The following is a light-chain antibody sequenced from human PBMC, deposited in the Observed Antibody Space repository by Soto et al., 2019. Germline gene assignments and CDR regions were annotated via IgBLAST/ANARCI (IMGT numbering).Light chain of an antibody. CDR3: QQSYSTPIT. CDR1: QGVRNS. CDR2: AAS. Sequence: DIQMTQSPSSLSASVGERVTITCRASQGVRNSLAWFQQKQGKAPKLXIYAASSLQSGVPSRFSGSGAGTDCTRTISSLQPEDFATDYCQQSYSTPITFGQGTRLEIK. V-gene: IGKV1-39*01. J-gene: IGKJ5*01.